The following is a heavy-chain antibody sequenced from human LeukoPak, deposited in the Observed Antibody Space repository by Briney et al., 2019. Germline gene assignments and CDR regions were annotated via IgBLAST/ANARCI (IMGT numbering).Heavy chain of an antibody. Sequence: SSETLSLTCTVSGDSFSYFYWSWIRQPPGKGLEWIGYIYNSGSTNYNPSLKSRVTISVDTSKNQFSLKLSSVTAADTAVYYCARRGRSSPKVGWFDPWGQGTLVTVSS. J-gene: IGHJ5*02. D-gene: IGHD3-16*01. CDR2: IYNSGST. CDR3: ARRGRSSPKVGWFDP. V-gene: IGHV4-59*12. CDR1: GDSFSYFY.